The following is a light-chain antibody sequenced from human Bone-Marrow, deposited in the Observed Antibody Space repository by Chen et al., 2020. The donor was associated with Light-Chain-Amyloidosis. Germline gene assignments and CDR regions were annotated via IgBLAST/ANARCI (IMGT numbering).Light chain of an antibody. CDR3: QVWDRSSDRPV. Sequence: SYVLTQPSSVSVAPGQTATIACGGNNIGSTSVHWYQQTPGQAPLLVDYDDSDRPSGIPERLSGSNSGNTAALTISGVEAGDEADYYCQVWDRSSDRPVFGGGTKLTVL. CDR1: NIGSTS. V-gene: IGLV3-21*02. J-gene: IGLJ3*02. CDR2: DDS.